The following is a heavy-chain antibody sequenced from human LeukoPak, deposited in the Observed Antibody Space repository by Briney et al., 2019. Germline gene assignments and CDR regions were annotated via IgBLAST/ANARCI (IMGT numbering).Heavy chain of an antibody. CDR3: ASITYYYGSGSDYNSDY. J-gene: IGHJ4*02. CDR1: GGTFSSYA. V-gene: IGHV1-69*13. D-gene: IGHD3-10*01. CDR2: IIPIFGTA. Sequence: SVKVSCKASGGTFSSYAISWVRQAPGQGLEWMGGIIPIFGTANYAQKFQGGVTITADESTSTVYMELSSLRAEDTAVYYCASITYYYGSGSDYNSDYWGQGTLVTVSS.